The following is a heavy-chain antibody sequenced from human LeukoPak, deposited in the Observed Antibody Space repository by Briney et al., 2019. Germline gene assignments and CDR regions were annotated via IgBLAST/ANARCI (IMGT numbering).Heavy chain of an antibody. Sequence: SQTLSLTCNVSGGSISSSSYYWGWIRQPPGKGLEWIGSMYYSGSSDYNPSLKSRVTISVDTSKRHFFLKLSSVTAADTAVYYCARRWSSGPTHFDYWGQGTLVTVSS. D-gene: IGHD6-19*01. V-gene: IGHV4-39*02. CDR1: GGSISSSSYY. J-gene: IGHJ4*02. CDR3: ARRWSSGPTHFDY. CDR2: MYYSGSS.